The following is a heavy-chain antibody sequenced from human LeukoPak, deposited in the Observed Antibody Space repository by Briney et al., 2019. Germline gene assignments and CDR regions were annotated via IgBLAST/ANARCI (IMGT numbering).Heavy chain of an antibody. D-gene: IGHD2-8*01. CDR1: GFTFSSYS. CDR2: ISSSSSYI. Sequence: GGSLRLSCAASGFTFSSYSMNWVRQAPGKGLEWVSSISSSSSYIYYADSVKGRFTISRDNAKNSLYLQMNSLRDEDTAVYYCARGSRDCSNGVCYAFDIWGQGTVVTVSS. V-gene: IGHV3-21*01. J-gene: IGHJ3*02. CDR3: ARGSRDCSNGVCYAFDI.